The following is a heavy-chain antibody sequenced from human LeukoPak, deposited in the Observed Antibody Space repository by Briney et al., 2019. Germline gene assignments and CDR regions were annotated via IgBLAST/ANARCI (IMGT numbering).Heavy chain of an antibody. D-gene: IGHD3-22*01. CDR2: INPNSGGT. J-gene: IGHJ4*02. CDR3: ARDLYYYDSSGYYEESDY. Sequence: GASVKVSCKASGYTFTGYYMHWVRQAPGQGLEWMGWINPNSGGTNYAQKFQGRVTMTRDTSISTAYMELSRLRSDDTAVYYCARDLYYYDSSGYYEESDYWGRGTLDTVSS. V-gene: IGHV1-2*02. CDR1: GYTFTGYY.